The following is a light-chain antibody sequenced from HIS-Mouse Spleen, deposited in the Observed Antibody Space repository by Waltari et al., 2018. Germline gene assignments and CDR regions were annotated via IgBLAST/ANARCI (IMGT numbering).Light chain of an antibody. CDR2: RNN. V-gene: IGLV1-47*01. J-gene: IGLJ3*02. CDR1: SSNIGSNY. CDR3: AAWDDSLSGPV. Sequence: QSVLTQPPSASGTPGQRVPISCSGTSSNIGSNYVHWYQQPPGTAHKLLIYRNNQRPSGVPDRFSGSKSGTSASLAISGLRSEDEADYYCAAWDDSLSGPVFGGGTKLTVL.